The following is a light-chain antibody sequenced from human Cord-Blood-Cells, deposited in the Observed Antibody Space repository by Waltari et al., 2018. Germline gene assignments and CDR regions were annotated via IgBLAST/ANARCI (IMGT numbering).Light chain of an antibody. CDR3: SSYTSSSTYV. Sequence: SALTQPAFASGSPGQSLTTSCTGTTSDDGAYHYVSWYQQHQGKAPILMIYEVSNRPSGVSNRFSGSKSGNTASLTISGLQAEDEADYYCSSYTSSSTYVFGTGTKVTVL. J-gene: IGLJ1*01. CDR2: EVS. CDR1: TSDDGAYHY. V-gene: IGLV2-14*01.